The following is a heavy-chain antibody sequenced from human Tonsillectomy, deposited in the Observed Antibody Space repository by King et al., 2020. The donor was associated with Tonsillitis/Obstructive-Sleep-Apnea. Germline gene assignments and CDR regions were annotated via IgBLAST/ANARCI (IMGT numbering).Heavy chain of an antibody. CDR2: IYYSGST. CDR3: ARPAMVDYYYYMDV. Sequence: QLQESGPGLVKPSATLSLTCTVSGGSISSYYWSWIRQPPGKGLEWIGYIYYSGSTNYNPSLKSRVTISVDTSKNQFSLKLSSVTAADTAVYYCARPAMVDYYYYMDVWGKGTTVTVSS. D-gene: IGHD4/OR15-4a*01. J-gene: IGHJ6*03. CDR1: GGSISSYY. V-gene: IGHV4-59*01.